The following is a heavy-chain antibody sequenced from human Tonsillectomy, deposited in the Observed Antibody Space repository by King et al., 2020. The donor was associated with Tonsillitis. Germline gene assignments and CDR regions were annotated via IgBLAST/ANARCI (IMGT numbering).Heavy chain of an antibody. CDR3: ARERLYSSGWGIDY. J-gene: IGHJ4*02. CDR1: GFDFSSYG. Sequence: VQLVESGGGVVQPGGSLRLSCASSGFDFSSYGMHWVRQAPGKGLEWVAVISFDASRENYADSVKDRFTISRDNSGNTLYLQMNSLRAEDTAVYYCARERLYSSGWGIDYWGQGSLVTVSS. V-gene: IGHV3-33*05. CDR2: ISFDASRE. D-gene: IGHD6-19*01.